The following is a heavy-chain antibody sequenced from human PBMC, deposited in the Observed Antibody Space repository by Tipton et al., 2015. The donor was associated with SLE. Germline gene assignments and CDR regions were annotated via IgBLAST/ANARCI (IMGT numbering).Heavy chain of an antibody. J-gene: IGHJ4*02. V-gene: IGHV1-69*09. CDR2: IIPILGIA. Sequence: QVQLVQSGAEVKKPGSSVKVSCKASGGTFSSYAISWVRQAPGQGLEWMGRIIPILGIANYAQKFQGRVTITADKSTSTAYMELSSLRSEDTAVYYCARAVPDWGCFDYWGQGTLFTVSS. D-gene: IGHD7-27*01. CDR1: GGTFSSYA. CDR3: ARAVPDWGCFDY.